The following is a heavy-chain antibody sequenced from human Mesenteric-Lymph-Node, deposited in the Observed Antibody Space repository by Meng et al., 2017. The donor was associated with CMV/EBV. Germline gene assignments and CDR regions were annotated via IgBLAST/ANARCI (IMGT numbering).Heavy chain of an antibody. CDR3: ARARSPTHFDY. CDR2: IGTVGDT. Sequence: GGSLRLSCTASGFTFSTYDFHWVRQPTGKGLEWVSSIGTVGDTYSTGSVKGRFIISREDAKNSVYLQMNGLRDGDTGLYYCARARSPTHFDYWGQGALVTVSS. J-gene: IGHJ4*02. V-gene: IGHV3-13*01. CDR1: GFTFSTYD.